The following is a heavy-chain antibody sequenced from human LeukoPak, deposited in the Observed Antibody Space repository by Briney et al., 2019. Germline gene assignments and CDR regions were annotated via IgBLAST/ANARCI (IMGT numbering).Heavy chain of an antibody. V-gene: IGHV4-39*01. D-gene: IGHD1-26*01. CDR3: ARHGSGSYYVPFDI. CDR2: IYYSGST. CDR1: GGSFSSYY. Sequence: TTSETLSLTCAVYGGSFSSYYWGWLRQPPGKGLEWIGSIYYSGSTYYNPSLKSRVTISVDTSKNQFSLKLNSVTAADTAVYYCARHGSGSYYVPFDIWGQGTMVTVSS. J-gene: IGHJ3*02.